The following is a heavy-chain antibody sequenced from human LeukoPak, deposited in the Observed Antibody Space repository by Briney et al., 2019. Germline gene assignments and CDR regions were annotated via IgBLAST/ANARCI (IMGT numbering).Heavy chain of an antibody. CDR3: ARQFRYYDISGRYFDY. D-gene: IGHD3-22*01. Sequence: GESLQISCQGSGYSFTSYWIGWVRQMPGKGLEWMGIIYPGDSDIRYSPSFQGQITISADKSISTAYLQWSSLKASDTAVYYCARQFRYYDISGRYFDYWGQGTLVTVSS. J-gene: IGHJ4*02. V-gene: IGHV5-51*01. CDR1: GYSFTSYW. CDR2: IYPGDSDI.